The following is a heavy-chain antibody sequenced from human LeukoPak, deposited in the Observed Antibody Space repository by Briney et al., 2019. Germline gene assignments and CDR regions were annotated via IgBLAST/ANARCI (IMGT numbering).Heavy chain of an antibody. CDR2: ISGSGGST. V-gene: IGHV3-23*01. CDR1: GFTFSSYG. J-gene: IGHJ4*02. CDR3: AKDTGRAAIGDY. Sequence: GGSLRLSCAASGFTFSSYGMHWVRQAPGKGLEWVSAISGSGGSTYYADSVKGRFTISRDNSKNTLYLQMNSLRAEDTAVYYCAKDTGRAAIGDYWGQGTLVTVSS. D-gene: IGHD2-2*02.